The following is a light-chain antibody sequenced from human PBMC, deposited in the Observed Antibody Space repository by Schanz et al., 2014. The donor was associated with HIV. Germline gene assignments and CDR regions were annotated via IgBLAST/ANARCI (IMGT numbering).Light chain of an antibody. CDR3: QQYGSLPWT. J-gene: IGKJ1*01. V-gene: IGKV3-20*01. CDR2: ATS. Sequence: EILMTQSPVNLSVSPGESATLSCRASQSVSTNLAWYQQKPGQAPRLVIYATSTRAAGIPDRFSGTGSGTDFTLTISSLEPEDFAVYYCQQYGSLPWTFGQGTKVEVK. CDR1: QSVSTN.